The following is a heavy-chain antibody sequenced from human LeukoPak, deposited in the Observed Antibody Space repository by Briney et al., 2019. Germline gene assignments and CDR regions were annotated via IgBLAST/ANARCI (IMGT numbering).Heavy chain of an antibody. CDR2: IWNDGNKQ. D-gene: IGHD3-10*01. CDR1: GFTFSGYG. Sequence: GGSLRLSCAASGFTFSGYGMHWVRQAPGKGLEWVAVIWNDGNKQYYADSVKGRFTISRDNSKNTLFLQMNTLRAEDTAIYYCARAIYDGAWFGFDSWGQGTLVTVSS. J-gene: IGHJ5*01. CDR3: ARAIYDGAWFGFDS. V-gene: IGHV3-33*01.